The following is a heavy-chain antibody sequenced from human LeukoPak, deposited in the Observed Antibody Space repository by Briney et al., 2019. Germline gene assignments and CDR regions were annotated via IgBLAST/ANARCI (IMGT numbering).Heavy chain of an antibody. D-gene: IGHD1-26*01. V-gene: IGHV4-30-2*01. CDR2: IYHSGST. J-gene: IGHJ1*01. Sequence: PSETLSLTCTVSGGSISSGGYYWSWIRQPPGKGLEWIGYIYHSGSTYYNPSLKSRVTISVDRSKNQFSLKLSSVTAADTAVYYCARGLSGSFRTYFQHWGQGTLVTVSS. CDR3: ARGLSGSFRTYFQH. CDR1: GGSISSGGYY.